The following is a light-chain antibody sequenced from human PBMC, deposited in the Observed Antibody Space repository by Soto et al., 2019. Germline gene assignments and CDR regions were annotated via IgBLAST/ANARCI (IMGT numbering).Light chain of an antibody. CDR3: QQYLSLPLT. CDR2: GAS. J-gene: IGKJ4*01. CDR1: QNVNNN. V-gene: IGKV3-15*01. Sequence: EIVMTQSPASLSVSPGERATLSCRASQNVNNNLAWYQQKPGQAPRLLIHGASTRASGIPGTFSGSGSGTEFTLTISSLQSEDFAVYYCQQYLSLPLTFGGGTKVEIK.